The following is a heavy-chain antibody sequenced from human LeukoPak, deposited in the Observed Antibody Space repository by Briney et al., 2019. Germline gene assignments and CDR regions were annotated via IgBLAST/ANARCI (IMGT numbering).Heavy chain of an antibody. D-gene: IGHD4-23*01. V-gene: IGHV3-23*01. J-gene: IGHJ4*02. CDR1: GFTFSSYA. Sequence: GGSLRLSCAASGFTFSSYAMSWVRQAPGKGLEWVSAISGSGGSTYYADSVKGRFTISRDNSKNTLYLQMNSLRAEDTAVYYCAKDPHKPVGGDYFDYWGQGTLVTVSS. CDR2: ISGSGGST. CDR3: AKDPHKPVGGDYFDY.